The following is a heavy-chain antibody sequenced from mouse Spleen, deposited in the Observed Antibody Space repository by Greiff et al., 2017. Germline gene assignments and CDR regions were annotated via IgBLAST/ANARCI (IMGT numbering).Heavy chain of an antibody. CDR3: ARSGYRYDEVVAY. CDR1: GYTFTSYW. D-gene: IGHD2-14*01. V-gene: IGHV1-53*01. Sequence: QVQLQQPGTELVKPGASVKLSCKASGYTFTSYWMHWVKQRPGQGLEWIGNINPSNGGTNYNEKFKGKATLTVDKSSSTAYMQLSSLTSEDSAVYYCARSGYRYDEVVAYWGQGTLVTVSA. J-gene: IGHJ3*01. CDR2: INPSNGGT.